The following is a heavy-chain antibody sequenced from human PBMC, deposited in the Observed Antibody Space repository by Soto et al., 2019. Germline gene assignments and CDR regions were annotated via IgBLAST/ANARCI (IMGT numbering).Heavy chain of an antibody. Sequence: PSETLSLTCTVSGGSVSSGSYYWSRIRQPPGKGLEWIGYIYYSGSTNYNPSLKSRVTISVDTSKNQFSLKLSSVTAADTAVYYCARVLMRIQLWRHLNWFDPWGQGTLVTVSS. J-gene: IGHJ5*02. V-gene: IGHV4-61*01. D-gene: IGHD5-18*01. CDR2: IYYSGST. CDR3: ARVLMRIQLWRHLNWFDP. CDR1: GGSVSSGSYY.